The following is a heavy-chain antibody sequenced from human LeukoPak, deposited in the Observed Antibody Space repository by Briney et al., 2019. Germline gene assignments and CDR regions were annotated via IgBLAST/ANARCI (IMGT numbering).Heavy chain of an antibody. Sequence: SETLSLTCTVSGGSISSGGYYWSWIRQHPGKGLEWIGYIYYSGSTYYNPSLKSRVTISVDTSKNQFSLKLSSVTAADTAVYYCARVSGPLWFGELAHFDAFDIWGQGTMVTVSS. J-gene: IGHJ3*02. D-gene: IGHD3-10*01. CDR2: IYYSGST. CDR3: ARVSGPLWFGELAHFDAFDI. CDR1: GGSISSGGYY. V-gene: IGHV4-31*03.